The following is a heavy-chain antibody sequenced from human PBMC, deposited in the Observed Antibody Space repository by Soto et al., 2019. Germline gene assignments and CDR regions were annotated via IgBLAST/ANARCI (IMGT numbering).Heavy chain of an antibody. V-gene: IGHV4-59*01. CDR2: IYYSGST. J-gene: IGHJ3*02. Sequence: SETLSLTCAVYGGSFSGYYWNWIRQPPGKKQEQNGNIYYSGSTNYYPFLKCRVTISVDTSMNLFSLKLSSLTAADTAVYFCARDLPGREGYVNDAFDIWGQGTMVTVSS. CDR3: ARDLPGREGYVNDAFDI. D-gene: IGHD5-12*01. CDR1: GGSFSGYY.